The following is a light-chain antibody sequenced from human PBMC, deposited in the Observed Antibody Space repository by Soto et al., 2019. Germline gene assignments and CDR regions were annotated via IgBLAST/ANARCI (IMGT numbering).Light chain of an antibody. CDR3: QQYGNSPAIT. V-gene: IGKV3-20*01. CDR2: GAS. CDR1: QTVLNNY. Sequence: EIVMTQSTATLSVSPGERATLSCRASQTVLNNYLTWYQQKPGQAPRRLIFGASIRATGIPDRFSGSGSGTDFTLTVSRLEPEDFAVYYCQQYGNSPAITFGQGTRLEIK. J-gene: IGKJ5*01.